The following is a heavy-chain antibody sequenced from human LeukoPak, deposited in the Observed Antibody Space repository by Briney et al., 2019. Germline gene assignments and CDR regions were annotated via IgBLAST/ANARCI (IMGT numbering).Heavy chain of an antibody. CDR1: GFTFSTNA. CDR3: ARGRYLDWLPYYFDY. Sequence: PGGSLRLSCLTSGFTFSTNAMSWVRQAPGKGLEWISGISGSGASTYYADSVTGRFTISRDNSRNTLYLQMNSLRAEDTAVYYCARGRYLDWLPYYFDYWGQGTLVTVSS. CDR2: ISGSGAST. J-gene: IGHJ4*02. V-gene: IGHV3-23*01. D-gene: IGHD3-9*01.